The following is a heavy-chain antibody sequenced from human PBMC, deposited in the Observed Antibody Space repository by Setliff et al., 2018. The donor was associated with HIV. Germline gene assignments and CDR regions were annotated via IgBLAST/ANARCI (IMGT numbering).Heavy chain of an antibody. V-gene: IGHV4-59*01. CDR1: GGSISSYY. J-gene: IGHJ3*02. Sequence: PSETLSLTCTVSGGSISSYYWSWIRQPPGKGLEWIGYMYYSGSANYNPSLKSRVTMSVDPSKNQFSLKLSSVTAADTAVYYCARDRPDLYYDSSGDAFDIWGQGTTVTVSS. CDR3: ARDRPDLYYDSSGDAFDI. D-gene: IGHD3-22*01. CDR2: MYYSGSA.